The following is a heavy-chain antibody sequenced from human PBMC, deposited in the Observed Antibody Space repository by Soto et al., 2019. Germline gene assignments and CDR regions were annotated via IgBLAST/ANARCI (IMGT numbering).Heavy chain of an antibody. CDR1: GYTFSNYD. CDR2: VNPNNGDT. V-gene: IGHV1-8*01. D-gene: IGHD3-10*01. J-gene: IGHJ4*02. Sequence: QVQLVQSGAELKKPGASVKVSCKASGYTFSNYDMNWVRQATGQGPEWIGWVNPNNGDTGYAQKFQGRVTLTTDIATATAYMELTSRRSEDTASYYWAKVSRKGSAIDFDYWGQGTLITVSS. CDR3: AKVSRKGSAIDFDY.